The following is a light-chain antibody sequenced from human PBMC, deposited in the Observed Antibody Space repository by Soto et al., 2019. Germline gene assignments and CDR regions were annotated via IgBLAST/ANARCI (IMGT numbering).Light chain of an antibody. J-gene: IGKJ2*01. Sequence: VLTQSPGTLSLSPGERVTISCRASQTISSSYLAWYQHKPGQAPRLLIYGASSRATGIPHRFSGSGSGTDFTLTISRLESEDCGVYYCQQYGGSPPYTFGQGTRLEIK. V-gene: IGKV3-20*01. CDR3: QQYGGSPPYT. CDR2: GAS. CDR1: QTISSSY.